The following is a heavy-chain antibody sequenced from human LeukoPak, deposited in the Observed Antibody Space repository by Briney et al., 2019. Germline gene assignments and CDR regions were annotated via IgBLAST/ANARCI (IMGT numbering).Heavy chain of an antibody. J-gene: IGHJ4*02. Sequence: GESLKISCKGSGYSFSNSWIGWVRRMPGKGLEWMGIIYPGDSDTRYSPSFQGQVTISVDESISTAYVQWSSLKASDTAMYYCARRDFYDSSGYFDYWGQGTLVTVSS. V-gene: IGHV5-51*01. CDR3: ARRDFYDSSGYFDY. CDR1: GYSFSNSW. D-gene: IGHD3-22*01. CDR2: IYPGDSDT.